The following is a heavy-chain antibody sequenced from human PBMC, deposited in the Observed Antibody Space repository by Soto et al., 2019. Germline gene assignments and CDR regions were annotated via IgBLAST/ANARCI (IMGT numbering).Heavy chain of an antibody. Sequence: GGSLRLSCAASGFTFSSYGMHWVRQAPGKGLEWVAVISYDGSNKYYADSVKGRFTISRDNSKNTLYLQMNSLRAEDTAVYYCAKVRIAAALYYYYGMDVWGQGTTVTVSS. D-gene: IGHD6-13*01. CDR3: AKVRIAAALYYYYGMDV. CDR1: GFTFSSYG. J-gene: IGHJ6*02. V-gene: IGHV3-30*18. CDR2: ISYDGSNK.